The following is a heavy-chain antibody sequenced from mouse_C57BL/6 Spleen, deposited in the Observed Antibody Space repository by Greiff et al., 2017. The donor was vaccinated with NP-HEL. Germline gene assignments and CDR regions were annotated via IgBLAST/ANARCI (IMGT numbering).Heavy chain of an antibody. V-gene: IGHV1-9*01. J-gene: IGHJ4*01. CDR2: ILPGSGST. D-gene: IGHD1-1*01. Sequence: QVQLQQSGAELMKPGASVKLSCKATGYTFTGYWIEWVKQRPGHGLEWIGEILPGSGSTHYNEKFKGKATFTADTSSNTADMQLSSLTTEDSAIYYCARAHYYGSDYYAMDYWGQGTSVTVSS. CDR1: GYTFTGYW. CDR3: ARAHYYGSDYYAMDY.